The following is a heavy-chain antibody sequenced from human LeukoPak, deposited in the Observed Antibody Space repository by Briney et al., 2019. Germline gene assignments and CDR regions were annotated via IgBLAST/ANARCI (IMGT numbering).Heavy chain of an antibody. V-gene: IGHV1-8*01. CDR1: GYTFTSYD. J-gene: IGHJ4*02. D-gene: IGHD3-22*01. CDR2: MNPNSGNT. CDR3: ARVSETPAYYYTSGYYYLGY. Sequence: ASVKVSCKASGYTFTSYDINWVRQAAGQGLEWMGWMNPNSGNTGYAQRFQGRVTMTRDTAISTAYTELSSLRSEDTAVYYCARVSETPAYYYTSGYYYLGYWGQGTLVTVSS.